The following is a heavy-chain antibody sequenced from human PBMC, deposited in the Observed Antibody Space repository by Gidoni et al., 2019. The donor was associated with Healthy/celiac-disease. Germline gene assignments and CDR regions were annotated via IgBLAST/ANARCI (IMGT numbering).Heavy chain of an antibody. J-gene: IGHJ5*02. D-gene: IGHD6-6*01. Sequence: QVQLQQWGAGLLKPSETLSLTCAVYGGSFSGYYWSWIRQPPGKGLEWIGEINHSGSTNYNPSLKSRVTISVDTSKNQFSLKLSSVTAADTAVYYCARGRYSLVSIAARLRNWFDPWGQGTLVTVSS. V-gene: IGHV4-34*01. CDR1: GGSFSGYY. CDR2: INHSGST. CDR3: ARGRYSLVSIAARLRNWFDP.